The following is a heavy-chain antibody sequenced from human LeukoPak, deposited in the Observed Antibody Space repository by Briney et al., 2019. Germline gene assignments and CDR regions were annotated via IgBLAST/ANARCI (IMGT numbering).Heavy chain of an antibody. CDR1: GYTFAKYA. CDR3: AREGAYCSGGSCYSFFDY. CDR2: INPNSGGT. Sequence: GASVKVSCKASGYTFAKYAIHWVRQAPGQGLEWMGRINPNSGGTNYAQKFQGRVTMTRDTSISTAYMELSRLRSDDTAVYYCAREGAYCSGGSCYSFFDYWGQGTLVTVSS. D-gene: IGHD2-15*01. J-gene: IGHJ4*02. V-gene: IGHV1-2*06.